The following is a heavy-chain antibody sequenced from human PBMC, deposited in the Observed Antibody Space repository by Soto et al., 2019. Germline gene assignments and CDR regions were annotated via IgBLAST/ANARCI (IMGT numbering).Heavy chain of an antibody. CDR2: TNPNSGGT. Sequence: QVQLEQSGPEVKKNGASVKVSCKASGYTFSAYYMHWVRQAPGQGLEWMGWTNPNSGGTNYAQKFQGRVTMTRDTSISTGYMEENGLRPDDTAVYYCARGAGAAGTPGTVRFAFDIWGQGTMVTVSS. CDR3: ARGAGAAGTPGTVRFAFDI. V-gene: IGHV1-2*02. J-gene: IGHJ3*02. CDR1: GYTFSAYY. D-gene: IGHD6-13*01.